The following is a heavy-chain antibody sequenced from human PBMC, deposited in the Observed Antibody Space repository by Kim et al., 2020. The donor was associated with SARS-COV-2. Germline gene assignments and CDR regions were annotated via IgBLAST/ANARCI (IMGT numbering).Heavy chain of an antibody. CDR3: AKSGALPGNIVVVPAAIRIDFDY. CDR2: ISGSGGST. J-gene: IGHJ4*02. Sequence: GESLRLSCAASGFTFSSYAMSWVRQAPGKGLEWVSAISGSGGSTYYADSVKGRFTISRDNSKNTLYLQMNSLRAEDTAVYYCAKSGALPGNIVVVPAAIRIDFDYWGQGTLVTVSS. CDR1: GFTFSSYA. D-gene: IGHD2-2*02. V-gene: IGHV3-23*01.